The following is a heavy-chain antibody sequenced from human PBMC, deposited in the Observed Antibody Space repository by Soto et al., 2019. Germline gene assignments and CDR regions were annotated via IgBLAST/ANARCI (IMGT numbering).Heavy chain of an antibody. Sequence: SETLSLTCTVSGGSISSYYWSWIRQPPGKGLEWIGYIYYSGSTNYNPSLKSRVTISVDTSKNQFSLKLSSVTAADTAVYYCARVSGIADYDYWGQGTLVTVSS. CDR2: IYYSGST. V-gene: IGHV4-59*01. J-gene: IGHJ4*02. D-gene: IGHD6-13*01. CDR3: ARVSGIADYDY. CDR1: GGSISSYY.